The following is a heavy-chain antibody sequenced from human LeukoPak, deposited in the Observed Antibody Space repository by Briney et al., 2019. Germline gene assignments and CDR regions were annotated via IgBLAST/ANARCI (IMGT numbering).Heavy chain of an antibody. D-gene: IGHD1-26*01. CDR3: ARGGGSYYVSLEY. V-gene: IGHV4-61*02. CDR1: GGSISSGSYY. Sequence: SETLSLTCTVSGGSISSGSYYWSWIRQPAGKGLEWIGRIYTSGSTNYNPSLKSRVTISVDTSKNQFSLKLSSVTAADTAVYYCARGGGSYYVSLEYWGQGTLVTVSS. CDR2: IYTSGST. J-gene: IGHJ4*02.